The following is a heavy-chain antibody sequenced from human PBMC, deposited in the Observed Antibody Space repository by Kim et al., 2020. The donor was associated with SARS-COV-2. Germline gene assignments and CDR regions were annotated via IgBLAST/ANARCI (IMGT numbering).Heavy chain of an antibody. V-gene: IGHV1-3*04. D-gene: IGHD6-19*01. J-gene: IGHJ1*01. Sequence: ASVKVSCKASGYAFINYAIHWVRQAPGQRLEWMGWINTANGNTKYSQNFQGIVTFTRDTAATTAYMEMSSLTSGDTAVYSCVKDLPVAGTFSYFHHWGQG. CDR2: INTANGNT. CDR1: GYAFINYA. CDR3: VKDLPVAGTFSYFHH.